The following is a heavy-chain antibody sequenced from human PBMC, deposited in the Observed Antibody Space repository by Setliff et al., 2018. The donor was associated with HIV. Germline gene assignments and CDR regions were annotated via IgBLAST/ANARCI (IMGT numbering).Heavy chain of an antibody. J-gene: IGHJ3*02. D-gene: IGHD5-12*01. CDR3: ARVVPREVAPGGFDI. CDR2: IYYSGST. Sequence: PSETLSLTCAVSGYSVSSGYYWSWIRQPPGKGLEWIASIYYSGSTYYAPSLKSRVTISVDTSKNQFSLKLTSVTAADTAVYFCARVVPREVAPGGFDIWGQGTMVTVSS. CDR1: GYSVSSGYY. V-gene: IGHV4-38-2*01.